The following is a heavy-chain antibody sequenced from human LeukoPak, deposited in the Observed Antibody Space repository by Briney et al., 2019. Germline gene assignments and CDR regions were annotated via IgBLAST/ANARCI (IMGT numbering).Heavy chain of an antibody. D-gene: IGHD2-15*01. V-gene: IGHV4-59*08. CDR3: ARHEVGFCSGGSCPYYFDY. Sequence: PSETLSLTCTVSGGSISSYYWSWIRQPPGKGLEWIGYIYYSGTTRYNPSLESRLTISVDTSKNQFPLKLSSVSAADTAVYYCARHEVGFCSGGSCPYYFDYWGQGTLVTVSS. J-gene: IGHJ4*02. CDR2: IYYSGTT. CDR1: GGSISSYY.